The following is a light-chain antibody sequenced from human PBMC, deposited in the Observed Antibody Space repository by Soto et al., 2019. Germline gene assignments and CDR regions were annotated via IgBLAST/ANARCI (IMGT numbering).Light chain of an antibody. CDR2: GAS. V-gene: IGKV3-15*01. Sequence: EIVMTQSPVTLSVSPGERATLSCRASQSVSTNLAWYQQKPGQAPRLLIYGASTRATDIPARFSGSGSGTEFTLSISGLQSEDLAVYYCQQYNNWPPYTFGQGTELEIK. CDR1: QSVSTN. CDR3: QQYNNWPPYT. J-gene: IGKJ2*01.